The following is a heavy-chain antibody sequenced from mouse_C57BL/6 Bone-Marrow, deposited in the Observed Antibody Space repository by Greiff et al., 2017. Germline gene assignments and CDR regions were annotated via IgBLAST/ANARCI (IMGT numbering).Heavy chain of an antibody. CDR2: IYPGDGDT. CDR1: GYAFSSSW. V-gene: IGHV1-82*01. D-gene: IGHD1-1*01. J-gene: IGHJ2*01. Sequence: QVQLKQSGPELVKPGASVKISCKASGYAFSSSWMNWVKQRPGKGLEWIGRIYPGDGDTNYNGKFQGKATLTADKSSSTAYMQLSSLTSEDSAVYFCARQDYGSSLDYWGQGTTLTVSS. CDR3: ARQDYGSSLDY.